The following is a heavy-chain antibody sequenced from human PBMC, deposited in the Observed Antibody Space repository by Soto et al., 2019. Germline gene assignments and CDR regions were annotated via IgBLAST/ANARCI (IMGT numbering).Heavy chain of an antibody. D-gene: IGHD3-22*01. J-gene: IGHJ4*02. CDR2: IIPIFGTA. CDR1: GGTFSSYA. Sequence: QVQLVQSGAEVKKPGSSVKVSCKASGGTFSSYAISWVRQAPGQGLEWMGGIIPIFGTANYAQKFQGRVTITADKSTSTAYMELSSLRSEDTAVDYWAADYYDSSGYWPGRGGYFDYWGQGTLVTVSS. V-gene: IGHV1-69*06. CDR3: AADYYDSSGYWPGRGGYFDY.